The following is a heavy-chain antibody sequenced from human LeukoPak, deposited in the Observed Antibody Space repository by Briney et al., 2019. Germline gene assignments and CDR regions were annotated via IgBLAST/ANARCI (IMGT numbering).Heavy chain of an antibody. CDR1: GYTFSAYY. CDR3: ATDRNWNLDY. CDR2: INPNSGGT. D-gene: IGHD1-1*01. V-gene: IGHV1-2*02. J-gene: IGHJ4*02. Sequence: ASVKVSCKASGYTFSAYYMHWVRQAPGQGPEWMGWINPNSGGTNYAQKFQGRVTMTRDTSISTAYMELSRLRSDDTAVYYCATDRNWNLDYWGQGTLVTVSS.